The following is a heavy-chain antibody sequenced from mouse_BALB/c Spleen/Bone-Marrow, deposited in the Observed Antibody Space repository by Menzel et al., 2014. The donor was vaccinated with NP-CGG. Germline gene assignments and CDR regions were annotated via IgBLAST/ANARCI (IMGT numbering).Heavy chain of an antibody. J-gene: IGHJ2*01. D-gene: IGHD2-3*01. CDR2: IYPGGGYT. CDR3: ARGEDGLDY. CDR1: GYTFTNYW. Sequence: VNVVESGAELVRPGTSVKMSCKAAGYTFTNYWIGWVKQRPGRGLEWIGDIYPGGGYTNYNERFKSKATLTADTSSSTAYMQLSSLTSEDSAIYYCARGEDGLDYWGQGTTLTVSS. V-gene: IGHV1-63*02.